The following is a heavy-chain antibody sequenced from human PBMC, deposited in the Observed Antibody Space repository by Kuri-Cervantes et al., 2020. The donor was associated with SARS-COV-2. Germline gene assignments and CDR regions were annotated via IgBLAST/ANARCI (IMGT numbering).Heavy chain of an antibody. V-gene: IGHV3-30*04. D-gene: IGHD2-15*01. Sequence: GESLKISCAASGFTFSSYGVHWVRQAPGKGLEWVAVLSKNYADSVKGRFTISRDNSKNTLYLQMNSLRAEDTAVYYCARDRSGYCSGGSSYSGWFDPWGQGTLVTVSS. CDR1: GFTFSSYG. J-gene: IGHJ5*02. CDR2: LSK. CDR3: ARDRSGYCSGGSSYSGWFDP.